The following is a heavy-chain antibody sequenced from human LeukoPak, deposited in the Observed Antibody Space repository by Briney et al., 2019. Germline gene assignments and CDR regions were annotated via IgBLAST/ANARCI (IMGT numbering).Heavy chain of an antibody. CDR2: LSGRSNSI. CDR3: ARDFRYHDSSGYYSFDY. D-gene: IGHD3-22*01. Sequence: GGSLRLSCAASGFTFTTYGMNWVRQAPGKGLEWVSYLSGRSNSIYYAESVKGRFTISRDNAKNSLYLQMNSLRDEDTAVCYCARDFRYHDSSGYYSFDYWGQGTLVTVSS. CDR1: GFTFTTYG. V-gene: IGHV3-48*02. J-gene: IGHJ4*02.